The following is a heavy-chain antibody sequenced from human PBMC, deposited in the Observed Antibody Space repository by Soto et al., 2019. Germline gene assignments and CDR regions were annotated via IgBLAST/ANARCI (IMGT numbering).Heavy chain of an antibody. V-gene: IGHV4-59*08. CDR1: GGSISSYY. D-gene: IGHD1-20*01. J-gene: IGHJ4*02. CDR3: ARLPGITAPY. Sequence: NPSETLSLTCTVSGGSISSYYWSWIRQPPGKGLEWIGYIYYSGSTNYNPSLKSRVTISVDTSKNQFSLKLSSVTAADTAVYYCARLPGITAPYWGQGTLVTVSS. CDR2: IYYSGST.